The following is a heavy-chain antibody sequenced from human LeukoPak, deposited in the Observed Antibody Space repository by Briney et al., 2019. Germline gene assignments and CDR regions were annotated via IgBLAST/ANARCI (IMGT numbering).Heavy chain of an antibody. CDR3: VKDYETINWGRLDY. CDR1: GFTFSSYW. Sequence: PGGSLRLSCAASGFTFSSYWMNWVRQAPGKGLVWVSRIASDGSSTTYADSVKGRFSISRDNAKNTLYLQMNSLRVEDTAVYYCVKDYETINWGRLDYWGQGTLVTVSS. J-gene: IGHJ4*02. V-gene: IGHV3-74*01. D-gene: IGHD7-27*01. CDR2: IASDGSST.